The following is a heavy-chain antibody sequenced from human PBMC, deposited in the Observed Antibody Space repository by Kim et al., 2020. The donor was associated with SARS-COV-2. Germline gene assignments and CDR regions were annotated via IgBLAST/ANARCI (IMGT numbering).Heavy chain of an antibody. D-gene: IGHD1-1*01. CDR2: ISNSGENT. CDR1: GFTFSIYA. CDR3: VRDLTYNSAY. V-gene: IGHV3-23*01. Sequence: GGSLRLSCAAPGFTFSIYAMSWVRQAPGKGLEWVSTISNSGENTHYANSVEGRFTISRDNSKHMLYLQMNSLRAEDTAVYYCVRDLTYNSAYWGQGTLVTVSS. J-gene: IGHJ4*02.